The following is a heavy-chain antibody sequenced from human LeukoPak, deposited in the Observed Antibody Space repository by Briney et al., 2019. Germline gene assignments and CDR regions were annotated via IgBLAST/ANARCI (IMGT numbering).Heavy chain of an antibody. V-gene: IGHV3-30-3*01. CDR3: ARGEVGAFRAYYFDY. CDR1: GFTFSSYA. CDR2: LSYDANE. Sequence: GSSLRLSCAASGFTFSSYAMHWVRQAPGKGLDLEWVTVLSYDANEYYADSVKGRFTISRDISKNTLYLQMYSLRGDDTAVYYCARGEVGAFRAYYFDYWGQGTLVTVSS. J-gene: IGHJ4*02. D-gene: IGHD1-26*01.